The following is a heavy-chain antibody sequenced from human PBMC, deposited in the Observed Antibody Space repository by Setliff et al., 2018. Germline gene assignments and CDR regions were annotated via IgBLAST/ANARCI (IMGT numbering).Heavy chain of an antibody. CDR1: DDSIYSDYYF. V-gene: IGHV4-39*01. CDR3: AREGRWDYSYPIY. D-gene: IGHD4-4*01. J-gene: IGHJ4*02. CDR2: ISSSGTS. Sequence: SETLSLTCSVSDDSIYSDYYFWGWIRQPPGKGLEWIGTISSSGTSKYNSSLGGQATLSIDVPERQFALRLSSVTDADTAVYFCAREGRWDYSYPIYWGQGIRVTVSS.